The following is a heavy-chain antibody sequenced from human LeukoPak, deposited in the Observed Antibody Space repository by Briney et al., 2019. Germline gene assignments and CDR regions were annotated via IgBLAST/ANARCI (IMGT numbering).Heavy chain of an antibody. Sequence: GGSLRLSCAASGFTFSSYWMHWVRQAPGKGLVWVSRINSDGSSTSYADSVKGRFTISRDNAKNTLYLQMNSLRAEDTAVYYCARKGATTPGFDYWGQGTLVTVSS. D-gene: IGHD1-26*01. CDR3: ARKGATTPGFDY. CDR1: GFTFSSYW. J-gene: IGHJ4*02. CDR2: INSDGSST. V-gene: IGHV3-74*01.